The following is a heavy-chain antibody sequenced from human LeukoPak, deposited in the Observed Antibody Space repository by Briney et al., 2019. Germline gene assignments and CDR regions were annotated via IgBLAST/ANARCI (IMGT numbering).Heavy chain of an antibody. CDR3: ANYRKPQGLDY. D-gene: IGHD1-14*01. CDR2: ISSNGADT. CDR1: GFTFSSYA. J-gene: IGHJ4*02. V-gene: IGHV3-23*01. Sequence: GESLRLSCAASGFTFSSYAMSWVRQAPGQGLEYVSTISSNGADTYYADSVKGRFTISRDNSKNTLYLQMTSLRVEDTAVYYCANYRKPQGLDYWGQGTLVTVSS.